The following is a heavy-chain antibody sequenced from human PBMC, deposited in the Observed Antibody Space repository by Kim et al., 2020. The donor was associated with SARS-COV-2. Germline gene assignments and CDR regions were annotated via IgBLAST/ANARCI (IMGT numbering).Heavy chain of an antibody. J-gene: IGHJ1*01. Sequence: SETLSLTCTVSGGSISSSSYYWGWIRQPPGKGLEWIGSIYYSGSTYYNPSLKSRVTISVDTSKNQFSLKLSSVTAADTAVYYCARLSLGNYDFWSGYSPLFSEYFQHWGQGTLVTVSS. D-gene: IGHD3-3*01. CDR3: ARLSLGNYDFWSGYSPLFSEYFQH. CDR2: IYYSGST. CDR1: GGSISSSSYY. V-gene: IGHV4-39*01.